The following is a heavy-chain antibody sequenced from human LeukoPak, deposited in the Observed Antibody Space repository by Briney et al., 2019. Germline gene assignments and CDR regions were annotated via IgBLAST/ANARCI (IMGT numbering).Heavy chain of an antibody. J-gene: IGHJ4*02. CDR1: GFTFSSYA. CDR3: AKDNRATMIEVLISYYFDY. V-gene: IGHV3-23*01. D-gene: IGHD3-22*01. Sequence: GGSLRLSCAASGFTFSSYAMNWVRQAPGKGLEWVSGISGSSDNTYYADSVKGRFTISRDNSKNTLSLQMNSLRAEDTAVYYCAKDNRATMIEVLISYYFDYWGQGTLVTVSS. CDR2: ISGSSDNT.